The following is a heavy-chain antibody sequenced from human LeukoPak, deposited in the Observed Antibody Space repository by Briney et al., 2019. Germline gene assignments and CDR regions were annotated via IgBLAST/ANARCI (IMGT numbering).Heavy chain of an antibody. Sequence: GGSLRLSCAASAFTFSTFAMIWVRQPPGKGLEWVSSIFPSGGEIHYADSVRGRFTISRDNSKSTLSLQMNSLRAEDTAIYYCATYRQVLLPFESWGQGTLVTVSS. J-gene: IGHJ4*02. CDR3: ATYRQVLLPFES. V-gene: IGHV3-23*01. D-gene: IGHD2-8*02. CDR1: AFTFSTFA. CDR2: IFPSGGEI.